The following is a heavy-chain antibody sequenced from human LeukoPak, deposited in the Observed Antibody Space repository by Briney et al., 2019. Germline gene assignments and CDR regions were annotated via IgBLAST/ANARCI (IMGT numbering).Heavy chain of an antibody. V-gene: IGHV1-18*01. CDR1: GYTFSSYG. Sequence: SVTLSRKASGYTFSSYGFSWVRQAPGQGLEWMGWINAYNGNTNYPQNLPGRVTMTTDTSTSTVYMELRSLRSDDTAVYYCARRQGTSLNFDYWGQGTRVSVLS. J-gene: IGHJ4*02. CDR2: INAYNGNT. CDR3: ARRQGTSLNFDY. D-gene: IGHD1-1*01.